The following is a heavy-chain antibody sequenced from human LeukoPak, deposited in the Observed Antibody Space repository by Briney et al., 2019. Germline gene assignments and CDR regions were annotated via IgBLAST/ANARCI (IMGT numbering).Heavy chain of an antibody. V-gene: IGHV3-30*18. D-gene: IGHD3-22*01. CDR2: ILFDGSNT. Sequence: PGKSLRLSCAVSGFNFSSFGIHWLRQAPGKGLEWLAFILFDGSNTCYADSVKGRFTISRDNSKNTLYLHVNSLRADDTAVYYCAKGRAKYYYDSTAYYTLDFWGQGTLVAVSS. J-gene: IGHJ4*02. CDR3: AKGRAKYYYDSTAYYTLDF. CDR1: GFNFSSFG.